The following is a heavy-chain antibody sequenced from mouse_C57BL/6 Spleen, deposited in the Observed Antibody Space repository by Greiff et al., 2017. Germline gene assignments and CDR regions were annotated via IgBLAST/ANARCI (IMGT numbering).Heavy chain of an antibody. CDR3: AREAAQATGAMDY. Sequence: EVQGVESGGGLVKPGGSLKLSCAASGFTFSSYAMSWVRQTPEKRLEWVATISDGGSYTYYPDNVKGRFTISRDNAKDNLYLQMSHLKSEDTAMYYCAREAAQATGAMDYWGQGTSVTVSS. D-gene: IGHD3-2*02. CDR2: ISDGGSYT. J-gene: IGHJ4*01. CDR1: GFTFSSYA. V-gene: IGHV5-4*01.